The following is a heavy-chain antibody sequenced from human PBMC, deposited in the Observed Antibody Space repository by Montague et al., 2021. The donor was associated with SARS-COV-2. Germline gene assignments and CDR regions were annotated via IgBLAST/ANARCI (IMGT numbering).Heavy chain of an antibody. CDR2: IYSGGST. CDR3: ARGSPWFGDLFIYYMDV. CDR1: GFTVSSNY. Sequence: SLRLSCAASGFTVSSNYMSWVRQAPGKGLEWVSVIYSGGSTYYADSVKGRFTISRDNSKNTLYLQMNSLRAEDTAVYYCARGSPWFGDLFIYYMDVWGKGTTVTVSS. D-gene: IGHD3-10*01. J-gene: IGHJ6*03. V-gene: IGHV3-66*01.